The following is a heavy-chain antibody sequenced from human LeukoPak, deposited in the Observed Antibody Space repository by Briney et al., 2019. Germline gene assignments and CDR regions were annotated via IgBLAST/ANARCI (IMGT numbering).Heavy chain of an antibody. CDR3: ARDRIAVADYYYYGMDV. Sequence: GGSLRLSCAASGFTVSSNYMSWVRQAPGKGLGWVSVIYSGGSTYYADSVKGRFTIPRDNSKNTLYLQMNSLRAEDTAVYYCARDRIAVADYYYYGMDVWGQGTTVTASS. CDR2: IYSGGST. CDR1: GFTVSSNY. J-gene: IGHJ6*02. V-gene: IGHV3-53*01. D-gene: IGHD6-19*01.